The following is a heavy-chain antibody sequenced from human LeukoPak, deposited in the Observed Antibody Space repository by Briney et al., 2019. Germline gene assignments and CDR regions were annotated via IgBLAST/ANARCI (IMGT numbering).Heavy chain of an antibody. Sequence: ASVKVSCKASGYTFTNYYMHWVRQAPGQGLEWMGIINPSGGSTNYAQKFQGRVTTTRDTSTSTVYMELSSLRSEDTAVYYCARAQGPNWGSRGYFDYWGQGTLVTVSS. CDR2: INPSGGST. CDR3: ARAQGPNWGSRGYFDY. CDR1: GYTFTNYY. J-gene: IGHJ4*02. V-gene: IGHV1-46*01. D-gene: IGHD7-27*01.